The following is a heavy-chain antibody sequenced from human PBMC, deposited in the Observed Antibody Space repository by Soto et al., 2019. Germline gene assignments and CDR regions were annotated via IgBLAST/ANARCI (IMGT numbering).Heavy chain of an antibody. CDR1: GGSISSSY. CDR2: IYYSGST. V-gene: IGHV4-59*12. J-gene: IGHJ4*02. Sequence: TPSLTCTVSGGSISSSYWTWIRQPPGKGLEWIGYIYYSGSTNYNPSLKSRVTISLDTSKNQLSLRLTSVTAADTAVYYCARGSLRFDYWGQGTPVTVSS. D-gene: IGHD3-16*01. CDR3: ARGSLRFDY.